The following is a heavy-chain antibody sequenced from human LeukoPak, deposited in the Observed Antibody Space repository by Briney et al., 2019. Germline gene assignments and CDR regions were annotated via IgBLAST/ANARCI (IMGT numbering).Heavy chain of an antibody. V-gene: IGHV4-34*01. J-gene: IGHJ4*02. CDR1: GGSFSGYY. D-gene: IGHD3-3*01. CDR3: ARGPEWGSFDY. CDR2: INHSGST. Sequence: SETLSLACAVYGGSFSGYYWSWIRQPPGKGLEWSGEINHSGSTNYNPSLKSRVTISVDTSKNQFSLKLSPVTAADTAVYYCARGPEWGSFDYWGQGTLVTVSS.